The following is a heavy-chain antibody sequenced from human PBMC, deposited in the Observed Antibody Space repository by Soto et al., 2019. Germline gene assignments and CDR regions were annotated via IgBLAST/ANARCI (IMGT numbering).Heavy chain of an antibody. V-gene: IGHV4-30-2*05. J-gene: IGHJ4*02. CDR1: GGSISSGGYS. D-gene: IGHD5-18*01. CDR2: IYYSGST. CDR3: ARVSRLDTAMVKGFDY. Sequence: SETLSLTCAVSGGSISSGGYSWSWIRQPPGKGLEWIGYIYYSGSTYYNPSLKSRVTISVDTSKNQFSLKLSSVTAADTAVYYCARVSRLDTAMVKGFDYWGQGTLVTVSS.